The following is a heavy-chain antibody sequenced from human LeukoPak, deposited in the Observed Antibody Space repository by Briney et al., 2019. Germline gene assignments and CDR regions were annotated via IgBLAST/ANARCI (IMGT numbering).Heavy chain of an antibody. V-gene: IGHV4-39*07. D-gene: IGHD3-16*02. CDR1: GGSISGNRYY. CDR2: IEYTGST. CDR3: ARDQLTYYDYVWGSYRLNWFDP. J-gene: IGHJ5*02. Sequence: PSETLSLTCTVSGGSISGNRYYWGWIRQPPGKGLEWIGTIEYTGSTHHNPSLKSRVTISLDTSKNQFSLKLSAVTAADTAVYYCARDQLTYYDYVWGSYRLNWFDPWGQGTLVTVSS.